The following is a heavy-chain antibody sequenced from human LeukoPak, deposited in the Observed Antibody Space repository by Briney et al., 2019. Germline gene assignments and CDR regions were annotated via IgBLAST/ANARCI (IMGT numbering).Heavy chain of an antibody. D-gene: IGHD3-16*01. CDR2: ISDSGGRT. V-gene: IGHV3-23*01. J-gene: IGHJ6*03. Sequence: PGGSLRLSCAVSGITLSNYGMSWVRQAPGKGLEWVAGISDSGGRTNYADSVKGRFTISRDNPKNTLYLQMNSLRAEDTAVYYCAKLGGHPLHNYYVGVWSKGTTVAVSS. CDR3: AKLGGHPLHNYYVGV. CDR1: GITLSNYG.